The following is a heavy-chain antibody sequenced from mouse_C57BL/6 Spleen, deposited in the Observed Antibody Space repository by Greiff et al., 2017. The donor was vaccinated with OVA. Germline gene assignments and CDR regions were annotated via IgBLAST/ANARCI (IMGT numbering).Heavy chain of an antibody. J-gene: IGHJ4*01. CDR3: ALPMGDYYAMDY. D-gene: IGHD4-1*01. Sequence: QVQLQQSGAELVRPGASVKLSCKASGYTFTDYYINWVKQRPGQGLEWIARIYPGSGNTYYNEKFKGKATLTAEKSSSTAYMQLSSLTSEDSAVYFCALPMGDYYAMDYWGQGTSVTVSS. CDR1: GYTFTDYY. V-gene: IGHV1-76*01. CDR2: IYPGSGNT.